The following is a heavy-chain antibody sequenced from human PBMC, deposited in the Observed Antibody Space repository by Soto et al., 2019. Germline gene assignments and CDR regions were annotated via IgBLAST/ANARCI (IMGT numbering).Heavy chain of an antibody. CDR1: GYTFTSYG. Sequence: GASVKVSCKASGYTFTSYGISWVRQAPGQGLEWMGWISAYNGNTNYAQKLQGRVTMTTDTSTSTAYMELTSLRSDDTAVYYCARNSSAIVVVPAAAYYYYYYMDVWGKGTTVTVSS. J-gene: IGHJ6*03. D-gene: IGHD2-2*01. CDR3: ARNSSAIVVVPAAAYYYYYYMDV. CDR2: ISAYNGNT. V-gene: IGHV1-18*01.